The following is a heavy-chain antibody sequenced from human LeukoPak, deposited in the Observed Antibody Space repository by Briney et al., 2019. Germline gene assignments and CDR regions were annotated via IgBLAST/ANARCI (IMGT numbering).Heavy chain of an antibody. V-gene: IGHV3-23*01. D-gene: IGHD5-18*01. CDR1: GFTFSSYA. CDR2: ISGSGGST. Sequence: PGGSLRLSCAASGFTFSSYAMSWVRQAPGKGLEWVSAISGSGGSTYYADSVKGRFTISRDNSKNTLYLQMNSLRAEDTAVYYCAKGGYSYGYSRYFDYWGQGTLVTVSS. CDR3: AKGGYSYGYSRYFDY. J-gene: IGHJ4*02.